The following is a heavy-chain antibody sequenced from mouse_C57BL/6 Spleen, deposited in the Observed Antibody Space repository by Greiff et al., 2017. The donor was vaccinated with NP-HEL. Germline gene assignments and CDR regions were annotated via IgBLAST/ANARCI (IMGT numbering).Heavy chain of an antibody. J-gene: IGHJ2*01. Sequence: QVQLQQPGAELVKPGASVKLSCKASGYTFTSYWMQWVKQRPGQGLEWIGEIDPSDSYTNYNQKVKGKATLTVDTSSSTAYMQLSSLTSEDSAVYYCARPLYGSSFYYFDYWGQGTTLTVSS. CDR3: ARPLYGSSFYYFDY. D-gene: IGHD1-1*01. V-gene: IGHV1-50*01. CDR2: IDPSDSYT. CDR1: GYTFTSYW.